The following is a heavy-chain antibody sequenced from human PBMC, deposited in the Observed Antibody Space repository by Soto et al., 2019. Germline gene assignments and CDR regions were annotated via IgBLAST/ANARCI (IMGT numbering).Heavy chain of an antibody. V-gene: IGHV4-30-4*08. D-gene: IGHD3-10*01. CDR3: ARVVVVRGVIKYNWFDP. CDR2: IYYSGTT. Sequence: PSETLSLTCTVSGGPIRTSSYYWGWIRQPPGKGLEWIGYIYYSGTTYYNPSLKSRVTISVDTSKNQFSLKLSSVTAADTAVYYCARVVVVRGVIKYNWFDPWGQGTLVTVSS. J-gene: IGHJ5*02. CDR1: GGPIRTSSYY.